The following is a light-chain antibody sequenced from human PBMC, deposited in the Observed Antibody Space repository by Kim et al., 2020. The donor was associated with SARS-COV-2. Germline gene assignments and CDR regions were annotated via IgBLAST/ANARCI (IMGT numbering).Light chain of an antibody. CDR2: GAS. CDR1: KRGLSSY. Sequence: SPGEEGATPSRASKRGLSSYLSWYQQQPGRAPRRLISGASTRATAIPARFSSSGCGTDFTLLISRLEPEDFAVYYCQHYGTSPFTFGPGTKVDIK. V-gene: IGKV3-20*01. CDR3: QHYGTSPFT. J-gene: IGKJ3*01.